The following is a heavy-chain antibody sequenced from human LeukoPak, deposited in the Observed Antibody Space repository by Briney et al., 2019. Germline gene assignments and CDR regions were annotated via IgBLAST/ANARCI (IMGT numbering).Heavy chain of an antibody. CDR2: IYYSGST. J-gene: IGHJ5*02. CDR3: ARCGNSWFDP. CDR1: GGSISSYY. V-gene: IGHV4-59*01. D-gene: IGHD2/OR15-2a*01. Sequence: SETLSLXCTVSGGSISSYYWSWIRQPPGKGLEWIGYIYYSGSTNYNPSLKSRVTISVDTSKNQFSLKLSSVTAADTAVYYCARCGNSWFDPWGQGTLVTVSS.